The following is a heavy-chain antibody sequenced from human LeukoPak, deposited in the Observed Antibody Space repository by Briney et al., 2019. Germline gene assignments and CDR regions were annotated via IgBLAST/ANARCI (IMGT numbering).Heavy chain of an antibody. CDR1: GFTFSNAW. CDR3: TKFDYAAFEY. V-gene: IGHV3-15*01. J-gene: IGHJ4*02. CDR2: IKSKTNGGTT. Sequence: GGSLGLSCVGSGFTFSNAWMSWVRQAPGKGLEWVGRIKSKTNGGTTDYAAPVKGRFTISRDDSKNTLYLQMNSLKPEDTAVYYCTKFDYAAFEYWGQGALVTVSS. D-gene: IGHD4-17*01.